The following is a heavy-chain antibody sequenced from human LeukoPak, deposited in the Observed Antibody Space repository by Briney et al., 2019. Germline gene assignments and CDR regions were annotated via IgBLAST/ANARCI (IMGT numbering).Heavy chain of an antibody. J-gene: IGHJ6*02. D-gene: IGHD5-18*01. V-gene: IGHV4-39*07. CDR3: ARGPSIQLWSDPYYYYDMDV. CDR2: IYYSGST. Sequence: PSETLSLTCTVSGGSISSSSYYWDWIRQPPGKGLEWIGSIYYSGSTYYNPSLKSRVTISVDTSKNQFSLKLSSVTAADTAVYYCARGPSIQLWSDPYYYYDMDVWGQGTTVTVSS. CDR1: GGSISSSSYY.